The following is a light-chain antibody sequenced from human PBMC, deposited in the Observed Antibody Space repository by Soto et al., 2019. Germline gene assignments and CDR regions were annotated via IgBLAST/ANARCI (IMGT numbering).Light chain of an antibody. CDR1: QSVSSN. CDR2: GAS. CDR3: QQYNNWPRT. V-gene: IGKV3-15*01. Sequence: EIVMTQSPGTLSVSPGERATLSCRASQSVSSNLAWYQQKPGQAPRLHIYGASTRATGIPARFSGSRSGTEFTLTISSLHSEDFAVYYCQQYNNWPRTFGQGTQVEIK. J-gene: IGKJ1*01.